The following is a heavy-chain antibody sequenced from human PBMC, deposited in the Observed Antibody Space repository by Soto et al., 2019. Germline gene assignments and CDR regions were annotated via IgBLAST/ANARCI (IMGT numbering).Heavy chain of an antibody. CDR2: IIPIFGTA. J-gene: IGHJ4*02. D-gene: IGHD3-22*01. CDR1: GGTFSSYA. CDR3: ARFGDYYDSSGNFDY. Sequence: GASVKVSCKASGGTFSSYAISWVRQAPGQGLEWMGGIIPIFGTANYAQKFQGGVTITADKSTSTAYMELSSLRSEDTAVYYCARFGDYYDSSGNFDYWGQGTLVTVSS. V-gene: IGHV1-69*06.